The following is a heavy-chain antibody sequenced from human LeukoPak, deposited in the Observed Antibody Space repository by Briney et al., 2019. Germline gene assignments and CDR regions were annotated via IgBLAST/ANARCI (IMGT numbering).Heavy chain of an antibody. V-gene: IGHV1-8*01. J-gene: IGHJ4*02. Sequence: ASVKVSCKASGYTFTSYDINWVRQATGQGLEGMGRMNPNSGNTGYAQKFQGRVTMTRNTSISTAHMELSNLRSEDTAVYYCAVMVRGVHQAFDYWGQGTLVTVSS. CDR1: GYTFTSYD. CDR2: MNPNSGNT. D-gene: IGHD3-10*01. CDR3: AVMVRGVHQAFDY.